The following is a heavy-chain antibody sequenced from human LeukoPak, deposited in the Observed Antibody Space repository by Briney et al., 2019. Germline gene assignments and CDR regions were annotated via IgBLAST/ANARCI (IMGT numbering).Heavy chain of an antibody. Sequence: GGSLRLSCAASGFTFSSYAMHWVRQAPGKGLEWVAVISYDGSNKYYADSVKGRFTISRDNSKNTLYLQMNSLRAEDTAVYYCARYDSGSYGFFDYWGQGTLVTVSS. V-gene: IGHV3-30-3*01. J-gene: IGHJ4*02. CDR3: ARYDSGSYGFFDY. CDR1: GFTFSSYA. CDR2: ISYDGSNK. D-gene: IGHD1-26*01.